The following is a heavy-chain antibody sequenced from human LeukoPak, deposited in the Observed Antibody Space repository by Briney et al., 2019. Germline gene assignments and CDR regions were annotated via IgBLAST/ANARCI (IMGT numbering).Heavy chain of an antibody. CDR2: INTDGSAT. J-gene: IGHJ4*02. V-gene: IGHV3-74*01. Sequence: GGSLRLSCAVSGFNFSSYWIHWVRQAPGKGLVWVSLINTDGSATTYGDSAKGRFTGSRDNDKNTLFLEMNSLRVEDTAVYYCARGTAATAGIDYWGQGTLVTVSS. CDR3: ARGTAATAGIDY. CDR1: GFNFSSYW. D-gene: IGHD6-13*01.